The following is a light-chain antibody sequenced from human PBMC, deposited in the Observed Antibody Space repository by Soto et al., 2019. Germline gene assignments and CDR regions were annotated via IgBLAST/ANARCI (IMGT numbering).Light chain of an antibody. CDR3: QQSYSFCT. CDR1: QSISRY. Sequence: DIQMTQSPSSLSASVGDRVTITCRASQSISRYLNWYQHKPGKSPNLLIYAASSLQSGVPSRFSGSGSGTDFTLTISGLQPEAFATYYCQQSYSFCTFGQGTKVEIK. CDR2: AAS. V-gene: IGKV1-39*01. J-gene: IGKJ1*01.